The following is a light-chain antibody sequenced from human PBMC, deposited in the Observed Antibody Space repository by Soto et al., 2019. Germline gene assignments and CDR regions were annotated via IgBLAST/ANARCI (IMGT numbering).Light chain of an antibody. J-gene: IGKJ1*01. V-gene: IGKV3-20*01. CDR1: QSVSSSY. CDR3: QQYGSSPQGT. CDR2: GAS. Sequence: EIVLTQSPGTLSLSPRERATLSCRTSQSVSSSYLAWYQQKPGQAPRLLIYGASSRATGIPDRFSGSGSGTDFTLTISRLEPEDFAVYYCQQYGSSPQGTFGQGTKVDIK.